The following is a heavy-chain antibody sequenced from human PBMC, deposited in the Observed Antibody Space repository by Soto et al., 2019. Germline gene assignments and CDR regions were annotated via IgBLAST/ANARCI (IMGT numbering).Heavy chain of an antibody. J-gene: IGHJ1*01. Sequence: QVQLVQSGAEVKKPGASVKVSCKASGYTFTSYGISWVRQAPGQGLEWMGWISAYNGNTNYAQKLQGRVTMTTETSTSTAYMELRSLSSDDTAVYYCARDGPAYDYIWGSYRSAEYFQHWGQGTLVTVSS. D-gene: IGHD3-16*02. CDR2: ISAYNGNT. CDR3: ARDGPAYDYIWGSYRSAEYFQH. CDR1: GYTFTSYG. V-gene: IGHV1-18*01.